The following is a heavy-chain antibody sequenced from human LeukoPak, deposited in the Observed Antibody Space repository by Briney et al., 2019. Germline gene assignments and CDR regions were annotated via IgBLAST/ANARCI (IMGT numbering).Heavy chain of an antibody. V-gene: IGHV4-59*12. CDR1: GGSISSYY. CDR3: AREGNLLWFGEPALGWFDP. D-gene: IGHD3-10*01. Sequence: PSETLSLTCTVSGGSISSYYWSWIRQPPGKGLEWIGYIYYSGSTYYNPSLKSRVTISVDTSKNQFSLKLSSVTAADTAVYYCAREGNLLWFGEPALGWFDPWGQGTLVTVSS. J-gene: IGHJ5*02. CDR2: IYYSGST.